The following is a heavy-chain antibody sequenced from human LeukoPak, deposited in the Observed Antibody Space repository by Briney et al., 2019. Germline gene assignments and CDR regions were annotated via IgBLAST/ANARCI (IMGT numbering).Heavy chain of an antibody. CDR3: AAKDCSSTSCYRDY. CDR1: GFTFTSSA. Sequence: GTSVKASCKASGFTFTSSAMQWVRQARGQRLEWIGWIVVGSGNTNYAQKFQERVTITRDMSTSTAYMELSSLRSEDTDVYYCAAKDCSSTSCYRDYWGQGTLVTVSS. J-gene: IGHJ4*02. CDR2: IVVGSGNT. D-gene: IGHD2-2*01. V-gene: IGHV1-58*02.